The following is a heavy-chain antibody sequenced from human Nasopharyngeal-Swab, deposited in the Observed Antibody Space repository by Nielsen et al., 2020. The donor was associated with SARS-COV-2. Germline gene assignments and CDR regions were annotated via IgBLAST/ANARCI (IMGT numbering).Heavy chain of an antibody. CDR3: ARGFWYDYDSIAYPTAFDY. V-gene: IGHV5-51*01. J-gene: IGHJ4*02. CDR2: IYPDDSNT. D-gene: IGHD3-22*01. Sequence: GRQMPGKGLEWMGIIYPDDSNTRYSPSFQGRVTISVDKSTTSAYLQWSSLKASDSGIFYCARGFWYDYDSIAYPTAFDYWGQGTLVTVSS.